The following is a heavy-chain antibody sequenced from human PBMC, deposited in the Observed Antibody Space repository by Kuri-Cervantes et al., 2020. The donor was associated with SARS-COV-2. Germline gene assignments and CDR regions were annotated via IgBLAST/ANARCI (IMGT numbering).Heavy chain of an antibody. D-gene: IGHD3-22*01. CDR2: INSDGSST. CDR3: AREGGSSGYYFGMIRGYYYGMDV. J-gene: IGHJ6*02. Sequence: GGSLRLSCAASGFTFSSYWMHWVRQAPGKGLVWVSRINSDGSSTSYADSVKGRFTISRDNAKNTLYLQMNSLRAEDTAVYYCAREGGSSGYYFGMIRGYYYGMDVWGQGTTVTVSS. CDR1: GFTFSSYW. V-gene: IGHV3-74*01.